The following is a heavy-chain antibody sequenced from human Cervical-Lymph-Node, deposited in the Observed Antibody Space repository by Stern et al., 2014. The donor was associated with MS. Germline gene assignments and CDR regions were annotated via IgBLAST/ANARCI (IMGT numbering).Heavy chain of an antibody. V-gene: IGHV5-51*01. J-gene: IGHJ4*02. CDR1: GYSFSIYY. CDR3: ARHVQGFDY. CDR2: IYPYDSDT. Sequence: MQVVQFGAEVIKPGESLKISCKLSGYSFSIYYIAWVRKMHGKGLEWMAVIYPYDSDTTCSPSSQAQVTISADKSTTTAYLQWSSLRASVTAMYYCARHVQGFDYWGQGTLVTVSP.